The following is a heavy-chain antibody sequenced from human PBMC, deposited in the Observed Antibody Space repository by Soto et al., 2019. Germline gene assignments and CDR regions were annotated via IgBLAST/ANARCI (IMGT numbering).Heavy chain of an antibody. Sequence: GASVKVSCKVSGYSLAELSMHWVRQAPGKGLEWMGGFDPEDGETIYAQKFQGRVTMTEDTSTDTAYMELSSLRSEDTAVYYCATSLAGDYVDFDYWGQGTLVTVSS. J-gene: IGHJ4*02. CDR3: ATSLAGDYVDFDY. CDR1: GYSLAELS. CDR2: FDPEDGET. D-gene: IGHD4-17*01. V-gene: IGHV1-24*01.